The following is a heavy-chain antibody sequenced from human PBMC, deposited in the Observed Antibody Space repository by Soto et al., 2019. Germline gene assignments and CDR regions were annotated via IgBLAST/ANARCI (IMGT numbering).Heavy chain of an antibody. CDR3: AAGSGYYRYYYYGMDV. CDR1: GFTFTSSA. J-gene: IGHJ6*02. CDR2: IVVGSGNT. D-gene: IGHD3-3*01. Sequence: ASVKVSCKASGFTFTSSAVQWVRQALGQRLEWIGWIVVGSGNTNYAQKFQERVTITRDMSTSTAYMELSSLRSEDTAVYYCAAGSGYYRYYYYGMDVWGQGTTVTVS. V-gene: IGHV1-58*01.